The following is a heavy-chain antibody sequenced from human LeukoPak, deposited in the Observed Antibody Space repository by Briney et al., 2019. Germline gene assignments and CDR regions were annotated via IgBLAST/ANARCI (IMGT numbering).Heavy chain of an antibody. CDR2: INHSGST. CDR3: ARGFHGFGYSYGPPGDY. J-gene: IGHJ4*02. CDR1: SGSFSGYY. Sequence: SETLSLTCAVYSGSFSGYYWSWIRQPPGKGLEWIGEINHSGSTNYNPSLKSRVTISVDTSKNQFSPKLSSVTAADTAVYYCARGFHGFGYSYGPPGDYWGQGTLVTVSS. D-gene: IGHD5-18*01. V-gene: IGHV4-34*01.